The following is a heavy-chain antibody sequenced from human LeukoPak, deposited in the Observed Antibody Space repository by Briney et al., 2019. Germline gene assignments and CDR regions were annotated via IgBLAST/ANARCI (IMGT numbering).Heavy chain of an antibody. J-gene: IGHJ4*02. CDR1: GGSFSGYY. Sequence: PSETLSLTCAVYGGSFSGYYWSWIRQPPGKGLEWIGEINHSGSTNYNPSLKSRVTISVDTSKNQLSLKLSSVTAADTAVYYCARGQRYYDSSGYRPRYWGQGTLVTVSS. CDR3: ARGQRYYDSSGYRPRY. CDR2: INHSGST. V-gene: IGHV4-34*01. D-gene: IGHD3-22*01.